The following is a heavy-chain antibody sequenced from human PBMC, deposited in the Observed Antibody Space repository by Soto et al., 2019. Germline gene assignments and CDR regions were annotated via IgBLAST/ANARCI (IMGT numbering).Heavy chain of an antibody. Sequence: QVQLVESGGGVVQPGRSLRLSCAASGITFSSNAMHWVRQAPGKGLAWVAVVSYDGSNKYYADSVKDRFTISRDNSRNTLYLQVNSLRAEDTAVYYCAREGGPYYFDYWGQGTLVTVSS. D-gene: IGHD3-16*01. CDR3: AREGGPYYFDY. V-gene: IGHV3-30-3*01. CDR2: VSYDGSNK. J-gene: IGHJ4*02. CDR1: GITFSSNA.